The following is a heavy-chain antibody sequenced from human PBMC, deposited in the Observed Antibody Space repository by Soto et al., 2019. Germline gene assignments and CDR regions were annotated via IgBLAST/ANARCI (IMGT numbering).Heavy chain of an antibody. J-gene: IGHJ4*02. CDR3: ARGYCSGGSCYSWDTYYFDY. D-gene: IGHD2-15*01. CDR1: GYTFTGYY. V-gene: IGHV1-2*04. CDR2: ISPNSGGT. Sequence: ASVKVSCKASGYTFTGYYMHWVRQAPGQGLEWMGWISPNSGGTNYAQKFQGWVTMTRDTSISTAYMELSRLRSDDTAVYYCARGYCSGGSCYSWDTYYFDYWGQGTLVIVSS.